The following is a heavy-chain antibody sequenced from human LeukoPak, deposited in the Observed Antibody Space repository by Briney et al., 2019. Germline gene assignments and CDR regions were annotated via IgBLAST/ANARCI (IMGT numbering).Heavy chain of an antibody. V-gene: IGHV3-48*02. D-gene: IGHD3-22*01. J-gene: IGHJ4*02. CDR3: ARFPHYYDSSGYSF. CDR2: ISSSSSTI. Sequence: PGGSLRLSCAASGFTFSSYSMNWVRQAPGKGLEWVSYISSSSSTIYYADSVKGRFTISRDNAKNSLHLQMNSLRDEDTAVYYCARFPHYYDSSGYSFWGQGTLVTVSS. CDR1: GFTFSSYS.